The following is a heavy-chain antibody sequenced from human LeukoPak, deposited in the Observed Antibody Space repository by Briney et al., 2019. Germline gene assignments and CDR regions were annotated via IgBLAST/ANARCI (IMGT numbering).Heavy chain of an antibody. CDR2: ISSGSSYI. CDR3: AKEEYSSSNYFDY. Sequence: GGSLRLSCAASGFTFSRYSMNWVRQAPGKGLEWVSSISSGSSYIYYADSVKGRFTISRDNAKNSLYLQMNSLRAEDTAVYYCAKEEYSSSNYFDYWGQGTLVTVSS. J-gene: IGHJ4*02. CDR1: GFTFSRYS. V-gene: IGHV3-21*01. D-gene: IGHD6-6*01.